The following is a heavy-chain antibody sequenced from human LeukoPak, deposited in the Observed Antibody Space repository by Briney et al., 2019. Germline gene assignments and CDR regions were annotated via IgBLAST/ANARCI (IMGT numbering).Heavy chain of an antibody. CDR2: ISSSSSYI. Sequence: GGSLRHSCAASGFTFSSYSMNWVRQAPGKGLEWVSSISSSSSYIYYADSVKGRFTISRDNAKNSLYLQMNSLRAEDTAVYYCAREEERYFDWKQSNWFDPWGQGTLVTVSS. V-gene: IGHV3-21*01. D-gene: IGHD3-9*01. CDR3: AREEERYFDWKQSNWFDP. J-gene: IGHJ5*02. CDR1: GFTFSSYS.